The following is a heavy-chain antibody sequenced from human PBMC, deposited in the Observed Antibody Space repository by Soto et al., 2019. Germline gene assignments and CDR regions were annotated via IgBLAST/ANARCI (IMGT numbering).Heavy chain of an antibody. J-gene: IGHJ3*02. CDR2: ISAYNGNT. D-gene: IGHD1-7*01. Sequence: QVHLVQSGAEVKKPGASVKVSCKAANYSFTSYGINWVRQAPGQGLEWMAWISAYNGNTKYSQKFQGRVTLTTDTSTSTAYMDLRSLRSDDTAVYFCARCFSRLELRWPALDIWGQGTLVTVSS. V-gene: IGHV1-18*01. CDR3: ARCFSRLELRWPALDI. CDR1: NYSFTSYG.